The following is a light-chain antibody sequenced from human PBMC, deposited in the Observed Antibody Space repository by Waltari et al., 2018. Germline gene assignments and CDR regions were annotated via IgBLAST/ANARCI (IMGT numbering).Light chain of an antibody. Sequence: QSALTQPASVSGSPGQSIPISCTGTSSDVGSYNLVSWYQQHPGKAPKLMIYEVVKRPSGVSNRFSGSTSANAASLTISGLQAEDEGDYYCCSYARSGTVLFGGGTKLTVL. V-gene: IGLV2-23*02. CDR2: EVV. CDR1: SSDVGSYNL. CDR3: CSYARSGTVL. J-gene: IGLJ2*01.